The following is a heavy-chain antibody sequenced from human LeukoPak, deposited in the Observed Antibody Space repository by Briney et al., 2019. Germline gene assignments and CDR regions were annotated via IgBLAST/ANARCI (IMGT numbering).Heavy chain of an antibody. J-gene: IGHJ4*02. Sequence: ASVKVSCKASGYTFTSYGISWVRQAPGQGLEWMGWISAYNGNTNYAQKLQGRVTMTTDTSTSTAYMELRSLRSDDTAVYYCVRDLAAYYYGSGSPRNDYWGQGTLVTVSS. D-gene: IGHD3-10*01. CDR2: ISAYNGNT. V-gene: IGHV1-18*01. CDR3: VRDLAAYYYGSGSPRNDY. CDR1: GYTFTSYG.